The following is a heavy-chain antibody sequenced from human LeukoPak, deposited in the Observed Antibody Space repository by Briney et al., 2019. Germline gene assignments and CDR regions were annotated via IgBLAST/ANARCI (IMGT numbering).Heavy chain of an antibody. CDR1: RFTFSSYT. Sequence: GGSLRLSCAASRFTFSSYTMNWVRQAPGKGLEWISYVSTSSSTIYYADSVKGRFTISRDNAKNSLFLQMNSLRAEDTAVYYCARRPFVSSSSNWFDPWGQGTLVTVSS. D-gene: IGHD6-13*01. CDR2: VSTSSSTI. V-gene: IGHV3-48*04. CDR3: ARRPFVSSSSNWFDP. J-gene: IGHJ5*02.